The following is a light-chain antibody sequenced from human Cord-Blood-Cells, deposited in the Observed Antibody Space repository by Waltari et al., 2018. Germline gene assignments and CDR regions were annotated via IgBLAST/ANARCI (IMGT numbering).Light chain of an antibody. CDR1: QSLVYSDGSTH. CDR2: EVS. CDR3: MQGTHWK. V-gene: IGKV2-30*01. J-gene: IGKJ1*01. Sequence: DVVLTQSPPSLPVTLGQPASISCRSSQSLVYSDGSTHLHWFQQRPGQSPRRLIYEVSNQESWHPDRFSGSGSGRAVTLKISRVEAEDRGVYYCMQGTHWKLGQGTKVENK.